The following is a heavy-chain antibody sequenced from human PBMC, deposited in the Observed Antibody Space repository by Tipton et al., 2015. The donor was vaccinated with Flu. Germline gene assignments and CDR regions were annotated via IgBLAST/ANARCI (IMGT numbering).Heavy chain of an antibody. D-gene: IGHD2-2*01. CDR3: ARVVPAAMPNYSYGMDV. CDR2: IIPIFGTA. J-gene: IGHJ6*02. CDR1: GGTFSSYA. Sequence: QLVQSGAEVKKPGSSVKVSCKASGGTFSSYAISWVRQAPGQGLEWMGGIIPIFGTANYAQKFQGRVTITADESTSTAYMELSSLRSEDPAVYYCARVVPAAMPNYSYGMDVWGQGTTVTVSS. V-gene: IGHV1-69*01.